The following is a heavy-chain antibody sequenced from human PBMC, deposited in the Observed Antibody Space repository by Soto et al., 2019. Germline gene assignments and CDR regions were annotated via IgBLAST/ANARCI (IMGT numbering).Heavy chain of an antibody. V-gene: IGHV3-30*18. D-gene: IGHD6-19*01. J-gene: IGHJ4*02. Sequence: QVQLVESGGGVVQPGRSLRLSCAASGFTFSSYGMHWVRQAPGKGLEWVAVISYDGSNKYYADSVKGRFTISRDNSKNTLYLQMNSLRAEDTAVYYCAKDPGYSCGWYYFDYWGQGTLVTVSS. CDR1: GFTFSSYG. CDR3: AKDPGYSCGWYYFDY. CDR2: ISYDGSNK.